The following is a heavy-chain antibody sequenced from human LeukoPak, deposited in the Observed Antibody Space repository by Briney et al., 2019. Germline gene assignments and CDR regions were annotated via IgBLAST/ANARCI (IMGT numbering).Heavy chain of an antibody. CDR1: GGSISSSSYY. Sequence: SETLSLTCTVSGGSISSSSYYWGWIRQPPGKGLEWIGSIYYSGSTYYNPSLKSRVTISVDTSKNQFSLKLSSVTAADTAVYYCARSIPGIAVAGRGWWFDPWGQGTLVTVSS. D-gene: IGHD6-19*01. J-gene: IGHJ5*02. CDR3: ARSIPGIAVAGRGWWFDP. V-gene: IGHV4-39*07. CDR2: IYYSGST.